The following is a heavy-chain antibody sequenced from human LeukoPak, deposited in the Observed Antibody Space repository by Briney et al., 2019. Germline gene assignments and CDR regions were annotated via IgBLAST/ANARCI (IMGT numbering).Heavy chain of an antibody. CDR2: MFGNGGT. V-gene: IGHV4-59*08. Sequence: SETLSLTCTVSGGSISSYYWSWIRRPPGKGLEWIGRMFGNGGTNYSPSFQRRATMSVDTSTRRLSLRLNSVTAADTAVYYCARQTAKKWDLPGSFDSWGQGILVTVSS. CDR1: GGSISSYY. CDR3: ARQTAKKWDLPGSFDS. J-gene: IGHJ4*02. D-gene: IGHD1-26*01.